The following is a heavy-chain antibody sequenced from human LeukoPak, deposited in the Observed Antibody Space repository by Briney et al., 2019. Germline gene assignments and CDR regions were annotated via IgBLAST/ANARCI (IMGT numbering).Heavy chain of an antibody. CDR3: ATDRSYYDSSGYIFDY. D-gene: IGHD3-22*01. Sequence: VASVKVSCKVSGYTLTELSMHWVRQAPGKGLEWMGGFDPEDGETIYAQKFQGRVTMTEDTSTDTAYMELSSLRSEDTAVYYCATDRSYYDSSGYIFDYWGQGTLVTVSS. CDR2: FDPEDGET. V-gene: IGHV1-24*01. CDR1: GYTLTELS. J-gene: IGHJ4*02.